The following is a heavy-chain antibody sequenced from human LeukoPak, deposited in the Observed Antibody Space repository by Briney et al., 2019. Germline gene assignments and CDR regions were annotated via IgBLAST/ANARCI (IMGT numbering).Heavy chain of an antibody. Sequence: KPSETLSLTCTVSGGSISSYYWSWIRQPPGKRLEWIGYIYYSGSTNYNPSLKGRVTISVDTSKNQFSLKLSSVTAADTAVYYCATARAGWEFGYWGQGTLVTVSS. CDR2: IYYSGST. J-gene: IGHJ4*02. V-gene: IGHV4-59*01. D-gene: IGHD1-26*01. CDR3: ATARAGWEFGY. CDR1: GGSISSYY.